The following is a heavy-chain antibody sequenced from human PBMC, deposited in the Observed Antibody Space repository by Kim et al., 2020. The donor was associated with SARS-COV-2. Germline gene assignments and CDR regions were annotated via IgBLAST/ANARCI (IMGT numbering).Heavy chain of an antibody. CDR3: AKGVHIAVDPVLGMDV. CDR2: ISGSGGST. V-gene: IGHV3-23*01. CDR1: GFTFSSYA. D-gene: IGHD6-19*01. Sequence: GGSLRLSCAASGFTFSSYAMSWVRQAPGKGLEWVSAISGSGGSTYYADSVKGRFTISRDNSKNTLYLQMNSLRAEDTAVYYCAKGVHIAVDPVLGMDVWGQGTTVTVSS. J-gene: IGHJ6*02.